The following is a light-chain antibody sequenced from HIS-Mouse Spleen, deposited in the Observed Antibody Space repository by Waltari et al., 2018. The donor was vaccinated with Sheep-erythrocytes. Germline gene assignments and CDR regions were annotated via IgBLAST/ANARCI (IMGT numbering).Light chain of an antibody. CDR1: KLGDKY. CDR2: QDS. J-gene: IGLJ2*01. Sequence: SYELTQPPSVSVSPGQTASITCSGDKLGDKYACWYQQKPGPSPVLVIYQDSKRPSGIPERVSGSHSGNTATLTISGTQAMDEADYYCQAWDSSTAVVFGGGTKLTVL. V-gene: IGLV3-1*01. CDR3: QAWDSSTAVV.